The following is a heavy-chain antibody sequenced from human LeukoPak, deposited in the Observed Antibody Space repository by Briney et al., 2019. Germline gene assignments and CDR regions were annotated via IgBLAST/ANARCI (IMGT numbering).Heavy chain of an antibody. Sequence: GGSLRLSCAVSGITLSNYGMSWVRQAPGKGLEWVSAISGSGGSTYYADSVKGRFTISRDNSKNTLYLQMSSLRAEDTAVYYCAKSEAFGDYGDYWGQGTLVTVSS. V-gene: IGHV3-23*01. D-gene: IGHD4-17*01. J-gene: IGHJ4*02. CDR2: ISGSGGST. CDR1: GITLSNYG. CDR3: AKSEAFGDYGDY.